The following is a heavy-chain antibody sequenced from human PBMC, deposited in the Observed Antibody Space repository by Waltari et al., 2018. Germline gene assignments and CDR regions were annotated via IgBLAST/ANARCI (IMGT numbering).Heavy chain of an antibody. CDR1: GYTFTSYH. Sequence: QVQLVQSGAEVKKPGASVTVSCKASGYTFTSYHLHWVRQTPGQGLEWMGRLHPNSGGAEYAQHFEGRVTMTRDTSLSTAYMELSGLRSDDTAVYYCVRDLARGPHSRTMYWGQGTLVTVSS. CDR2: LHPNSGGA. D-gene: IGHD3-16*01. J-gene: IGHJ4*02. V-gene: IGHV1-2*06. CDR3: VRDLARGPHSRTMY.